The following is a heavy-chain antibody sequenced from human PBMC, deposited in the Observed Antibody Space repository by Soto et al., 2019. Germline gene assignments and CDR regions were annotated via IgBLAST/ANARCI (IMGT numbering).Heavy chain of an antibody. Sequence: EVQLVESGGGLVKPGGSLRLSCAASGFTFSNARMSWVRQAPGKGLEWVGRIKSKTDGGTTDYAAPVKGRFTISRDDSKATLYLQLNSLKTEDTAMYYCAIVSGSGWAFDYWGQGTLVTVSS. V-gene: IGHV3-15*01. D-gene: IGHD6-19*01. CDR1: GFTFSNAR. CDR3: AIVSGSGWAFDY. CDR2: IKSKTDGGTT. J-gene: IGHJ4*02.